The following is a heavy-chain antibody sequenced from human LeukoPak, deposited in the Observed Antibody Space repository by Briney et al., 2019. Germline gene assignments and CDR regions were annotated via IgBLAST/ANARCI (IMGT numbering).Heavy chain of an antibody. CDR1: GFTFSSYA. D-gene: IGHD4-17*01. Sequence: GGSLRLSCAASGFTFSSYAMHWVRQAPGKGLEWVAVISYDGSNKYYADSEKGRFTISRDNSKNTLYLQMNSLRAEDTAVYYCARDGDYADAFDIWGQGTKVTVSS. V-gene: IGHV3-30-3*01. J-gene: IGHJ3*02. CDR3: ARDGDYADAFDI. CDR2: ISYDGSNK.